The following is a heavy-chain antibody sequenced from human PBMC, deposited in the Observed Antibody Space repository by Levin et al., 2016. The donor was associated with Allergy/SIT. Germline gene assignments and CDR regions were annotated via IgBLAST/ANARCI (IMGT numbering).Heavy chain of an antibody. CDR2: IRFDGNNH. J-gene: IGHJ4*02. CDR1: GFTFSRYG. D-gene: IGHD1-26*01. V-gene: IGHV3-30*02. CDR3: AKDRYAQQLGGSFYFDL. Sequence: GGSLRLSCAASGFTFSRYGMHWVRQAPGKGLEWVSFIRFDGNNHYYADSVKGRFTISRDNSKNTLYLQMSSLRPEDTAMFYCAKDRYAQQLGGSFYFDLWGQGTLVTVSS.